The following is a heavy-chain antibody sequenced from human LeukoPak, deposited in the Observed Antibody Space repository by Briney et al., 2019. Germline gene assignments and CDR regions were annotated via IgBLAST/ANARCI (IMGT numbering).Heavy chain of an antibody. Sequence: GGPLRLSXAASGFTFSSYWMHWVRQAPGKGLVWISRINSDGSSTSYADSVKGRFTISRDNAKNTLYLQMNSLRAEDTAVYYCARGLLSFDYYYGSGSYRNWFDPWGQGTLVTVSS. CDR3: ARGLLSFDYYYGSGSYRNWFDP. J-gene: IGHJ5*02. V-gene: IGHV3-74*01. CDR1: GFTFSSYW. D-gene: IGHD3-10*01. CDR2: INSDGSST.